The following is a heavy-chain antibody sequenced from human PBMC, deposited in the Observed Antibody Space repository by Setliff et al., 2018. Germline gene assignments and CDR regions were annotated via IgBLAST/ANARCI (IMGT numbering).Heavy chain of an antibody. D-gene: IGHD3-22*01. CDR1: GYTFTSYA. V-gene: IGHV1-3*01. Sequence: ASVKVSCKASGYTFTSYAMHWVRQAPGQRLEWMGWINAGNGNTKYSQKFQGGVTITRDTSASTAYMELSSLTSEDTAVYYCARRPYDSSGYFNYWGQGTLVTVSS. CDR2: INAGNGNT. CDR3: ARRPYDSSGYFNY. J-gene: IGHJ4*02.